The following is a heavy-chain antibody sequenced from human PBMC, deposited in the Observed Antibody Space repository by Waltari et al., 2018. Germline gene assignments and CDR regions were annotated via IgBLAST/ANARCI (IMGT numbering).Heavy chain of an antibody. D-gene: IGHD4-17*01. CDR3: ATVTTLRGGGY. J-gene: IGHJ4*02. Sequence: EVQLVESGGGLVQPGGSLRLSCAASGFTFSSYWMHWVRQAPGKGLVWVSRIKSDGSSTSYADSVKGRFTISRDNAKNTLYLQMNSLRAEDTAVYYCATVTTLRGGGYWGQGTLVTVSS. V-gene: IGHV3-74*01. CDR2: IKSDGSST. CDR1: GFTFSSYW.